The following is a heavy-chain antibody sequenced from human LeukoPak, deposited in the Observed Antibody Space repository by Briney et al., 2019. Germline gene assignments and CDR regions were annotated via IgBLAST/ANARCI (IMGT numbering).Heavy chain of an antibody. CDR3: AREGPGIAVAGPYNWFDP. CDR1: GYTFTSYG. Sequence: ASVKGSCKASGYTFTSYGISWVRQAPGHGLEGMGWISVYHGNTNYAQKLQGRVTMTTDTSTSTAYMELRSLRSGDTAVYYCAREGPGIAVAGPYNWFDPWGQGTLVTVSS. V-gene: IGHV1-18*01. J-gene: IGHJ5*02. CDR2: ISVYHGNT. D-gene: IGHD6-19*01.